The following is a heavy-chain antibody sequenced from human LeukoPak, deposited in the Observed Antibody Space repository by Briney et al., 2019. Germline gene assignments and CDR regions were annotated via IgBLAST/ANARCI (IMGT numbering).Heavy chain of an antibody. CDR2: INPSGDST. CDR1: GYTFSSYY. V-gene: IGHV1-46*01. Sequence: GASVKVSCKASGYTFSSYYMHWVRQAPGQGLEWMGIINPSGDSTSYVQKFQGRVTMTRDTSTTTVYMELSSLRSDDTAVYYCARVHLGYGDYVGWFDPWGQGTLVTVSS. CDR3: ARVHLGYGDYVGWFDP. J-gene: IGHJ5*02. D-gene: IGHD4-17*01.